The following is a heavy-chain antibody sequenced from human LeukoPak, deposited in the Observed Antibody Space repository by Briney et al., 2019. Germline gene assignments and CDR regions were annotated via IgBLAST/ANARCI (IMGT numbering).Heavy chain of an antibody. CDR1: GFTFSSYA. D-gene: IGHD6-19*01. CDR3: AREGIAVALDY. V-gene: IGHV3-30*04. J-gene: IGHJ4*02. Sequence: GRSLRLSCAASGFTFSSYAMHWVRQAPGKGLEWVAVISYDGSNKYYADSVKGRFTISRDNSKNTLYLQMNSLRAEDTAVYYCAREGIAVALDYWGQGTLVTASS. CDR2: ISYDGSNK.